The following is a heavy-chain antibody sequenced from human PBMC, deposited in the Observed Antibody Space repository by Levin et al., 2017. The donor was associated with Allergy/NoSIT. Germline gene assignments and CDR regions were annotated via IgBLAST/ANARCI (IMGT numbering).Heavy chain of an antibody. D-gene: IGHD2-15*01. J-gene: IGHJ5*02. Sequence: GESLKISCAASGFTFSSYGMHWVRQAPGKGLEWVAVIWYDGSNKYYADSVKGRFTISRDNSKNTLYLQMNSLRAEDTAVYYCARDLPYCSGGSCLLRNWFDPWGQGTLVTVSS. CDR3: ARDLPYCSGGSCLLRNWFDP. V-gene: IGHV3-33*01. CDR2: IWYDGSNK. CDR1: GFTFSSYG.